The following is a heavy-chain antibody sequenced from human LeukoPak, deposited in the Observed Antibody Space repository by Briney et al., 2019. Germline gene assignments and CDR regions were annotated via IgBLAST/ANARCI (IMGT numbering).Heavy chain of an antibody. D-gene: IGHD6-19*01. CDR3: ARDPGSFLSSSGWLNWFDP. CDR1: GYTFTGYY. CDR2: INPNSGGT. J-gene: IGHJ5*02. Sequence: VKVSCKASGYTFTGYYMHWVRQAPGQGLEWMGRINPNSGGTNYAQKFQGRVTMTRDTSISTAYMELSRLRSDDTAVYYCARDPGSFLSSSGWLNWFDPWGQGTLVTVSS. V-gene: IGHV1-2*06.